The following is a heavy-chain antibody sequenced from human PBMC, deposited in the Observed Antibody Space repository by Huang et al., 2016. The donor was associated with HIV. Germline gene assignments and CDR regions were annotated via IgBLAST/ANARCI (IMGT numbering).Heavy chain of an antibody. V-gene: IGHV3-7*01. D-gene: IGHD1-7*01. CDR2: IKQDESEK. CDR3: ATKTAGMDI. J-gene: IGHJ6*02. Sequence: VESGGRSVQPGGSIKLSCVGSTFTFGAYWMSWVRQPPGKGLERVAKIKQDESEKYYVDSVKGRFNISRDNARKVLFLEMDDLRVEDTAIYFCATKTAGMDIWGQGTTVTVSS. CDR1: TFTFGAYW.